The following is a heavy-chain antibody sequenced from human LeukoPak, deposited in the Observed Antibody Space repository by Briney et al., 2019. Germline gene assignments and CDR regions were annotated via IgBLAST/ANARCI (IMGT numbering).Heavy chain of an antibody. CDR1: GDTFSSYA. J-gene: IGHJ4*02. CDR3: ARGGICLGY. CDR2: LIPIVDVA. V-gene: IGHV1-69*04. D-gene: IGHD3-3*02. Sequence: SVKVSCKASGDTFSSYAFNWVRQAPGQRPEWMGRLIPIVDVANYAPKFQDRVTMTADTATSTAYMELTSLRSEDTAVYYCARGGICLGYWGQGTLVTVSS.